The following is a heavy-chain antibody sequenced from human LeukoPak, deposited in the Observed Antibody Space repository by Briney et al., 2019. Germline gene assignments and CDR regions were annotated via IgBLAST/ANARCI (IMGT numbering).Heavy chain of an antibody. D-gene: IGHD2-2*01. J-gene: IGHJ6*02. V-gene: IGHV1-8*01. Sequence: ASVKVSCEASGFTFTSYDINWVRQATGQGLEWMGWMNPNSGTTGYAQTFQGRVTLTRNTSISTAYMELSLLRSEDTALYYCAKDSPVPAANDYYYYGMDVWGQGTTVTVSS. CDR2: MNPNSGTT. CDR3: AKDSPVPAANDYYYYGMDV. CDR1: GFTFTSYD.